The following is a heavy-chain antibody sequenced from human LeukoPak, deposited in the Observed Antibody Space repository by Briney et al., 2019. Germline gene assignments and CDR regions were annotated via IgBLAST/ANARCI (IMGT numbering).Heavy chain of an antibody. V-gene: IGHV1-18*01. D-gene: IGHD6-19*01. CDR2: ISAYNGNT. CDR1: GYTFTSYG. J-gene: IGHJ3*01. CDR3: AREYSSRWYQPGRDAFDL. Sequence: ASVNVSFKGCGYTFTSYGISWVRQAPGQGRDWMGWISAYNGNTNNAQKLQGRVTITPDTSTSTDYMEVRSLRSDDTAVYYCAREYSSRWYQPGRDAFDLWGQGTMVTVSS.